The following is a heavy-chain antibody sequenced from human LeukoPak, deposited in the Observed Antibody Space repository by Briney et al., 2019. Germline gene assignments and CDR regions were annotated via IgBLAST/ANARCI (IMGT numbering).Heavy chain of an antibody. V-gene: IGHV3-7*01. Sequence: PGGSRRLSCAASGFTFSRSWMSWVRQAPGKGLVWVASIKQDGSEEYYVDSLKGRFTISRDNAKNSLYLQMNSLRAEDTAVYYCARSYYWGQGTLVTVSS. CDR3: ARSYY. CDR1: GFTFSRSW. CDR2: IKQDGSEE. J-gene: IGHJ4*02.